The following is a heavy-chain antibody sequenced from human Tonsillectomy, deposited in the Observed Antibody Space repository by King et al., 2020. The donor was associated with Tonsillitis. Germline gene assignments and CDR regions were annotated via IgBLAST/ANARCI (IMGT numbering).Heavy chain of an antibody. J-gene: IGHJ4*02. CDR3: TTTHSSGWKGIFDY. D-gene: IGHD6-19*01. CDR2: IKSKTDGGTT. Sequence: VQLVESGGGLVKPGGSLRLSCAASGFTLSNAWMSWVRQAPGKGLEWVGRIKSKTDGGTTDYAAPVKGRFTISRDDSKNTLYLQMNSLKNEDTAVYYCTTTHSSGWKGIFDYWGQGTLVTVSS. CDR1: GFTLSNAW. V-gene: IGHV3-15*01.